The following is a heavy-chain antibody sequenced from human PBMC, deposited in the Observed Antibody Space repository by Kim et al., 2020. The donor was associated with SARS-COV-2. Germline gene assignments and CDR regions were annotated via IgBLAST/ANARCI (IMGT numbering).Heavy chain of an antibody. V-gene: IGHV3-53*01. CDR3: ARDLGYCSSTSCYRGWFDP. Sequence: GGSLRLSCAASGFTVSSNYMSWVRQAPGKGLEWVSVIYSGGSTYYADSVKGRFTISRDNSKNTLYLQMNSLRAEDTAVYYCARDLGYCSSTSCYRGWFDPWGQGTLVTVSS. CDR1: GFTVSSNY. CDR2: IYSGGST. D-gene: IGHD2-2*03. J-gene: IGHJ5*02.